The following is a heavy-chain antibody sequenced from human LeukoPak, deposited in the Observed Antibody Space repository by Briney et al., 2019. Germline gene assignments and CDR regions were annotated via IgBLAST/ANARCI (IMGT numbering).Heavy chain of an antibody. CDR2: IIPIFGTA. V-gene: IGHV1-69*05. D-gene: IGHD1-7*01. CDR3: ARAQLELRLYYYYYYMDV. Sequence: SVKVSCKASGGTLSSYAISWVRQAPGQGLEWMGGIIPIFGTANYAQKFQGRVTITTDESTSTAYMELSSLRSEDTAVYYCARAQLELRLYYYYYYMDVWGKGTTVTVSS. J-gene: IGHJ6*03. CDR1: GGTLSSYA.